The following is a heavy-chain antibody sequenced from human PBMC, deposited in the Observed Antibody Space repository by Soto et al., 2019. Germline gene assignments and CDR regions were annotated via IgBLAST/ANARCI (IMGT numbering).Heavy chain of an antibody. D-gene: IGHD4-17*01. J-gene: IGHJ4*02. Sequence: EVPLVESGGGLIQPGGSLRLSFAASGFTVSSNYMSWVRQAPGKGLEWVSVIYSGGSTYYADSVKGRFTISRDNSKNTLYLQMNSLRAEDTAVYYCARGLYGDYGYYFDYWGQGTLVTVSS. V-gene: IGHV3-53*01. CDR1: GFTVSSNY. CDR2: IYSGGST. CDR3: ARGLYGDYGYYFDY.